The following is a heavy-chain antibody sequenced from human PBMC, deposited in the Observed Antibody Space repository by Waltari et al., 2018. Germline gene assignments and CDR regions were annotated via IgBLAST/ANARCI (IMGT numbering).Heavy chain of an antibody. J-gene: IGHJ4*02. D-gene: IGHD2-15*01. V-gene: IGHV4-38-2*01. Sequence: QVQLQESGPGLVKPSETLSLTCAVSGYSISSGYYWGWIRQPPGKGLEWIGSIYHSGRTYYNPSLKSRVTISVDTSKNQFSLKLSSVTAADTAVYYCARRWLGYCSGGSCYYFDYWGQGTLVTVSS. CDR3: ARRWLGYCSGGSCYYFDY. CDR2: IYHSGRT. CDR1: GYSISSGYY.